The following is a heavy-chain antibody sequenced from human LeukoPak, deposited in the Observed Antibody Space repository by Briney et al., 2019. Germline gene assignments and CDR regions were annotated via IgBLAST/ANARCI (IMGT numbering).Heavy chain of an antibody. J-gene: IGHJ4*02. CDR3: AEGGYDQDFDY. V-gene: IGHV3-23*01. D-gene: IGHD5-12*01. CDR2: ISNSGDTT. Sequence: GGPLRLSCAASGFTFSSYAMSWVRQAPGKGLEWVSAISNSGDTTYYADAVKGRFTISRDNSKNTLYLQMNSLRAEDTAVYYCAEGGYDQDFDYWGQGTLVTVSS. CDR1: GFTFSSYA.